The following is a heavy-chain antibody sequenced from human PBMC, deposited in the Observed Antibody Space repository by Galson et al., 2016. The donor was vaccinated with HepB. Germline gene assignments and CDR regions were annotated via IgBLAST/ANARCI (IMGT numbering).Heavy chain of an antibody. J-gene: IGHJ4*02. CDR2: IQQDGSEK. Sequence: SLRLSCAASGFTFSSHWLNWVRQAPGKGLEWVANIQQDGSEKNYADSVKGRSTISRDNGKNSLYLQMNSLRAEDSAVYYCASGSGWLIDYWGQGTLVTVSS. CDR1: GFTFSSHW. D-gene: IGHD6-19*01. CDR3: ASGSGWLIDY. V-gene: IGHV3-7*03.